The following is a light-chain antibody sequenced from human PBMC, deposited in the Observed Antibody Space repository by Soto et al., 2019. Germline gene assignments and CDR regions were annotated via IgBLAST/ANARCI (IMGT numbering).Light chain of an antibody. CDR2: SNN. CDR3: AAWDDSLNGWV. CDR1: SSNIGGNT. J-gene: IGLJ3*02. V-gene: IGLV1-44*01. Sequence: QSVLTQPPSASGTPGQRVSMSCSGSSSNIGGNTVNWYQQVPGTAPKLLIYSNNRRPSGVPDRFSGSKSGTSASLAISGLQSEDEADYHCAAWDDSLNGWVFGGGTKLTVL.